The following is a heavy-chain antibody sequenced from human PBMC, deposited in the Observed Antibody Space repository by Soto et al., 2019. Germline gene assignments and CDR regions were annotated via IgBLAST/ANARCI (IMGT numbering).Heavy chain of an antibody. CDR3: ATRGDYYYYYGMDV. D-gene: IGHD3-10*01. Sequence: SETLSLTXAVSGGSISSSNWWSWVRQPPGKGLEWIGEIYHSGSTNYNPSLKSRVTISVDKSKNQFSLKLSSVTAADTAVYYCATRGDYYYYYGMDVWGQGTTVTVSS. V-gene: IGHV4-4*02. CDR2: IYHSGST. CDR1: GGSISSSNW. J-gene: IGHJ6*02.